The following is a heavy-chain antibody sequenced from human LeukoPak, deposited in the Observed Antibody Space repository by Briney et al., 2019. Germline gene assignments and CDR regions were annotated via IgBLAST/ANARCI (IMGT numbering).Heavy chain of an antibody. CDR1: GGSISSGSYY. D-gene: IGHD3-22*01. CDR3: ARDRHYYDSSGHDY. J-gene: IGHJ4*02. V-gene: IGHV4-61*02. Sequence: SETLSLTCTVSGGSISSGSYYWSWIRQPAGKGLEWIGRIYTSGSTNYNPSLKSRVTISVDTSKNQFSLKLSSVTAADTAVYYCARDRHYYDSSGHDYWGQGTLVTVSS. CDR2: IYTSGST.